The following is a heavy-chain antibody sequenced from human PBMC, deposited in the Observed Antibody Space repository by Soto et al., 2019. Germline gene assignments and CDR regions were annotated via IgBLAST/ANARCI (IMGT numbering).Heavy chain of an antibody. Sequence: QVQLQESGPGLVKPSETLSLTCAVSGGSISSSDWWSWVRQPPGKGLEWIGEIYHTGDTNYNPSRKSRVTSSVAKPTNQFSLKLSSVTAADTAVYYCARMSGGYNYGWGQGTLVTVSS. V-gene: IGHV4-4*02. CDR1: GGSISSSDW. D-gene: IGHD5-18*01. J-gene: IGHJ4*02. CDR2: IYHTGDT. CDR3: ARMSGGYNYG.